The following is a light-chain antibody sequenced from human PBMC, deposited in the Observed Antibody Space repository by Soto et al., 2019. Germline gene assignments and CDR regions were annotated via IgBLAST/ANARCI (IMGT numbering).Light chain of an antibody. V-gene: IGKV3-20*01. CDR3: QQYGDSPVT. CDR2: DAS. Sequence: EIVMTQSPGTLSLSPGERATLSCRASQSVSSYLAWYQQKPGQAPRLLISDASDRATGIPDRFSGSGSGTDFTLTISRLVPEDFALYYCQQYGDSPVTFGQGTKVDIK. CDR1: QSVSSY. J-gene: IGKJ1*01.